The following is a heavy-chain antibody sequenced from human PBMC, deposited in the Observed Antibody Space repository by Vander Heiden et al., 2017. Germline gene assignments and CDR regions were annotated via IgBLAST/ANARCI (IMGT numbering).Heavy chain of an antibody. CDR1: GYTFPSYY. Sequence: QVQLVQSGAEVKKPGASVKVSCKASGYTFPSYYMHWVRQAPGQGLEWMGIINPSGGSTSYAQKFQGRVTMTRDTSTSTVYMELSSLRSEDTAVYYCARDRLYCTNGVCSHYFDYWGQGTLVTVSS. D-gene: IGHD2-8*01. J-gene: IGHJ4*02. V-gene: IGHV1-46*01. CDR2: INPSGGST. CDR3: ARDRLYCTNGVCSHYFDY.